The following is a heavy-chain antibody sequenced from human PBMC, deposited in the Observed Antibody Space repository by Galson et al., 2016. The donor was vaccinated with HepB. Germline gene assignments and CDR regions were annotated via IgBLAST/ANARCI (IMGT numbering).Heavy chain of an antibody. J-gene: IGHJ5*01. CDR2: ISGTGNSI. CDR3: AKDEDFGVQLWPFDS. Sequence: SLRLSCAASGFTFSRYTMNWARQAPGKGLEWVSSISGTGNSIYFADSVKGRFTISRDNAKNSLFLQMNSLRADDTAIYYCAKDEDFGVQLWPFDSWGQGTLVTVSS. D-gene: IGHD5-18*01. V-gene: IGHV3-21*01. CDR1: GFTFSRYT.